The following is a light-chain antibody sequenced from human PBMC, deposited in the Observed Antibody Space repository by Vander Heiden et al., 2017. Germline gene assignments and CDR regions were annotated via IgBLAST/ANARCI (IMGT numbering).Light chain of an antibody. CDR2: GAS. Sequence: EIVLTQSPGTLSLSPGERATLSCRASQSVSNSYLAWYQQKPGQAPRLLIYGASSRATGIPDRFSGSGSGTDFTLTISRLEPEDFAVYYFQQDGSSLLFGQGTRLEIK. V-gene: IGKV3-20*01. CDR1: QSVSNSY. J-gene: IGKJ5*01. CDR3: QQDGSSLL.